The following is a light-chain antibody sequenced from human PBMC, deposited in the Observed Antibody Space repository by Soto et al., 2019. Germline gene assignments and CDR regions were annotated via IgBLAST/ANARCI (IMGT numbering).Light chain of an antibody. CDR3: QQYESLPWT. CDR1: QSVTLIY. Sequence: ENVLTQFPGTLSVSPGEGASLSCRASQSVTLIYCGWYQQKPGQAPRLIIYGTSSRAYGLPERFSGSGSGRDFTLTISSVEPEDVAVYYCQQYESLPWTFGQGTK. J-gene: IGKJ1*01. V-gene: IGKV3-20*01. CDR2: GTS.